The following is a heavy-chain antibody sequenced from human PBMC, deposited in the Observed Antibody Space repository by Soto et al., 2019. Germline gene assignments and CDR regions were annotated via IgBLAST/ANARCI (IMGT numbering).Heavy chain of an antibody. J-gene: IGHJ4*02. Sequence: SSETLSLTCSVSGGSVSDKTYYWSWIRQPPGKRLEWIGYVYYSGTTNYNPSLKSRVTISVDLSKNRFSLRPSSVTTADTALYYCARTTAVPNTLRSRYFFDYWGQGTLVTVSS. CDR2: VYYSGTT. CDR1: GGSVSDKTYY. D-gene: IGHD4-17*01. CDR3: ARTTAVPNTLRSRYFFDY. V-gene: IGHV4-61*01.